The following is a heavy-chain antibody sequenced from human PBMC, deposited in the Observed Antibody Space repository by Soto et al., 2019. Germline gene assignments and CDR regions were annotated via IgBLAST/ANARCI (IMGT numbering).Heavy chain of an antibody. CDR1: GFSFSHYA. V-gene: IGHV3-30*04. J-gene: IGHJ5*02. D-gene: IGHD3-10*01. CDR2: ISYDGENQ. Sequence: QRQLVESGGGVVQPGRSLRLSCAASGFSFSHYAMHWVRQPPGKGLEWVALISYDGENQYFTDSVRGRFTTSRDNSKTAVYLEMNDLRLDDTATYYCVSPHSESSNAFDLWGQGTLVTVSS. CDR3: VSPHSESSNAFDL.